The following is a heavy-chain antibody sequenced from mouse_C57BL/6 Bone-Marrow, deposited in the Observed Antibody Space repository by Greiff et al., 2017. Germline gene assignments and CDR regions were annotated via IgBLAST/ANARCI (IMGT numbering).Heavy chain of an antibody. Sequence: QVQLQQPGAELVKPGASVKLSCKASGYTFTSYWMHWVKQRPGQGLEWIGMIHPNSGSTNYNEKFKSKATVTVDKSSSTAYVQLSSLTSEDSSVYYYARPSYLFDYWGQGTTLTVSS. CDR3: ARPSYLFDY. V-gene: IGHV1-64*01. CDR2: IHPNSGST. CDR1: GYTFTSYW. J-gene: IGHJ2*01. D-gene: IGHD5-1*01.